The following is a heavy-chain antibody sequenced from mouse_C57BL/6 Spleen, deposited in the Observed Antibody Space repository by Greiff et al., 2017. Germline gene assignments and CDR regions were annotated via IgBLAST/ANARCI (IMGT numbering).Heavy chain of an antibody. CDR3: AREDGNYGDYAMDY. V-gene: IGHV1-82*01. D-gene: IGHD2-1*01. Sequence: QVQLQQSGPELVKPGASVKISCKASGYAFSSSWMNWVKQRPGQGLEWIGRIYPGDGDTNYNGKFKGKATLTADKSSSTAYMQLSSLTSEDSAVXFCAREDGNYGDYAMDYWGQGTSVTVSS. CDR2: IYPGDGDT. CDR1: GYAFSSSW. J-gene: IGHJ4*01.